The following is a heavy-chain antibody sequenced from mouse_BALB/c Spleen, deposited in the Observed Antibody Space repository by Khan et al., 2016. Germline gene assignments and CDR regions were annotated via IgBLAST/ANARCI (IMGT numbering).Heavy chain of an antibody. V-gene: IGHV9-1*02. Sequence: QIQLVQSGPELKKPGETVKISCKASGYTFTNYGMNWVKQAPGKGLKWMGWINTYTGEPTYADDFKGRFAFSLETSASTAYLQINNLKNEDMATYFCAGGNYFDYWGQGTTLTVSS. J-gene: IGHJ2*01. CDR2: INTYTGEP. CDR3: AGGNYFDY. CDR1: GYTFTNYG.